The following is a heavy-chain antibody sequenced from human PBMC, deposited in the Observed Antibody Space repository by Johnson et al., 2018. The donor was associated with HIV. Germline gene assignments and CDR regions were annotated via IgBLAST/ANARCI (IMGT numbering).Heavy chain of an antibody. Sequence: QEQLVESGGGVVQPGRSLRLSCAASGFTFSSYAMHWVRQAPGKGLEWVAVISYDGSNKYYADSVKGRFTISRDNSKNTLYLQMNSLRSEDTAVYYCARDYGSGWYWAFDIWGQGTMVTVSS. CDR1: GFTFSSYA. CDR2: ISYDGSNK. V-gene: IGHV3-30-3*01. D-gene: IGHD6-19*01. CDR3: ARDYGSGWYWAFDI. J-gene: IGHJ3*02.